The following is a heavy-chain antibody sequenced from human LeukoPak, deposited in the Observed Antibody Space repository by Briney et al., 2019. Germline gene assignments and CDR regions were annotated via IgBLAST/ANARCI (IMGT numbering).Heavy chain of an antibody. V-gene: IGHV3-7*01. CDR3: ARPRTASWYDFDY. CDR1: GFTFRSYW. D-gene: IGHD6-13*01. CDR2: IKEDGSEK. J-gene: IGHJ4*02. Sequence: GGALRLSCAASGFTFRSYWMAWVRQAPGKGLEWVANIKEDGSEKYYVDSVMGRFTISRDNAKNSLYMQMNSLRAEDAAVYYCARPRTASWYDFDYWGQGTLVTVSS.